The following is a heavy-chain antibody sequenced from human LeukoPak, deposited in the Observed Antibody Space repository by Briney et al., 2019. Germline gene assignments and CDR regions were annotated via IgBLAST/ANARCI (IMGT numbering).Heavy chain of an antibody. J-gene: IGHJ5*02. V-gene: IGHV5-51*01. CDR2: IYPGDSDT. CDR3: ATMYCSSTSCYDIGGFGP. CDR1: GYSFTSYW. Sequence: GESLKISCKGSGYSFTSYWIGWVRQMPGKGLEWMGIIYPGDSDTRYSPSLQGQVTISADKSISTAYLQWSSLKASDTAMYYCATMYCSSTSCYDIGGFGPWGQGTLVTVSS. D-gene: IGHD2-2*01.